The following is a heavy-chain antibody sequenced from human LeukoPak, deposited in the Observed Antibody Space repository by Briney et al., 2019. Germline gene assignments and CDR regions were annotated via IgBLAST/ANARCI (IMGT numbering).Heavy chain of an antibody. J-gene: IGHJ4*02. D-gene: IGHD5-18*01. Sequence: SETLSLTCTVSGGSISSGDYYWSWIRQPPGKGLEWIGYIYYSGSTYYNPSLKSRVTISVDTFKNQFSLKLSSVTAADTAVYYCAREVDSYGYAGTDYWGQGTLVTVSS. CDR3: AREVDSYGYAGTDY. CDR1: GGSISSGDYY. V-gene: IGHV4-30-4*08. CDR2: IYYSGST.